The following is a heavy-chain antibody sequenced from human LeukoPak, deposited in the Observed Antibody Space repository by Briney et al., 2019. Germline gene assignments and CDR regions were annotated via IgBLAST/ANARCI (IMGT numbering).Heavy chain of an antibody. CDR1: GFTLSSYN. CDR3: ARGPITMVRGVIRGTYFDY. CDR2: ISWRSSDI. V-gene: IGHV3-21*01. Sequence: GGSLRLSCGASGFTLSSYNMKWVRQAPGERLEWVSSISWRSSDIEYADSVKGRFTISRDIDKKSLYLQMNSLRVEDTAVYYCARGPITMVRGVIRGTYFDYWGQGTLVTVSS. D-gene: IGHD3-10*01. J-gene: IGHJ4*02.